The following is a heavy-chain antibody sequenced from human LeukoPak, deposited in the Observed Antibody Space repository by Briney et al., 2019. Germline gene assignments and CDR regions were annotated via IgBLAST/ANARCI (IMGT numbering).Heavy chain of an antibody. J-gene: IGHJ4*02. V-gene: IGHV3-23*01. D-gene: IGHD1-26*01. CDR1: GFAFSFFA. CDR3: ARASGPVKKNRFDQ. CDR2: INANSGTR. Sequence: GGSLRLSCEASGFAFSFFAMSWLRQAPGKGLEWVSTINANSGTRSYAASVKGRFTISRDISRSTLYLEMNSLSAEDTAVYYCARASGPVKKNRFDQWGQGTLVTVSS.